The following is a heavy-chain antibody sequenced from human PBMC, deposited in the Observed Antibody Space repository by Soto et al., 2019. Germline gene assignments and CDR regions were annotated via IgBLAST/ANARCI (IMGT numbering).Heavy chain of an antibody. CDR3: ARSYGQYYYYYGMDV. V-gene: IGHV2-5*02. CDR2: IFWDDDK. CDR1: GFSLSTRGVG. D-gene: IGHD3-10*01. Sequence: SGPTLVNPTQTLTLTCTFSGFSLSTRGVGVAWIRQPPGKALEWLALIFWDDDKWYSPSLKSRLTITEDTSKNQVVLTMTNMDPVDTATYYCARSYGQYYYYYGMDVWGQGTTVTVSS. J-gene: IGHJ6*02.